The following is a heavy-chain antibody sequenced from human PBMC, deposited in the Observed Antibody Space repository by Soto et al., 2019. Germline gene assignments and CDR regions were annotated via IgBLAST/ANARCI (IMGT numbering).Heavy chain of an antibody. CDR3: ARAARNADYDY. CDR2: IHGTRSII. J-gene: IGHJ4*02. V-gene: IGHV3-48*02. CDR1: GFTFSSHA. D-gene: IGHD3-16*01. Sequence: HPGGSLRLSCAVSGFTFSSHAMNWVRQAPGKGLEWVAYIHGTRSIIYYADSVKGRFTISRDNAKNSWYLQMDSLRDEDTALYYCARAARNADYDYWGQGTLVTVSS.